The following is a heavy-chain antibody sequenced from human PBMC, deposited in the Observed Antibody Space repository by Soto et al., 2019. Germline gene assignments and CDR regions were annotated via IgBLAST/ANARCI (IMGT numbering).Heavy chain of an antibody. D-gene: IGHD3-16*02. CDR1: ASTFSNAW. CDR3: STYDYMWGSDRYSWAY. Sequence: GGSLRLSCAASASTFSNAWMSWVRQAPGKGLEWVARIKSKTDGGTTDYAAPVKGRFTISRDDSKNTLYLHMNSLKTDDTAMYYCSTYDYMWGSDRYSWAYRGKGTLVTLSS. J-gene: IGHJ4*02. CDR2: IKSKTDGGTT. V-gene: IGHV3-15*01.